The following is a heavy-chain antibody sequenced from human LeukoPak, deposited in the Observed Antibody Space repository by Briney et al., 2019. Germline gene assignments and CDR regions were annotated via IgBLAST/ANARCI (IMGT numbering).Heavy chain of an antibody. V-gene: IGHV4-59*13. Sequence: SETLSLTCTVSGGSISSYYWSWIRQPPGKGLEWIGYIYYSGSTNCNPSLKSRVTISVDTSKNQFSLKLSSVTAADTAVYYCAREEVSGPDAFDIWGQGTMVTVSS. CDR3: AREEVSGPDAFDI. J-gene: IGHJ3*02. CDR2: IYYSGST. D-gene: IGHD6-19*01. CDR1: GGSISSYY.